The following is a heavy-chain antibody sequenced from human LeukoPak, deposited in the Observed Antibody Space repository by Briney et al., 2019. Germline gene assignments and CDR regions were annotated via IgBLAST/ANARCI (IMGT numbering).Heavy chain of an antibody. V-gene: IGHV4-4*02. CDR1: GDSISSSNW. CDR3: ARGAPPQN. J-gene: IGHJ4*02. Sequence: PSGTLSLTCAVSGDSISSSNWWSWVRQPPGKGLEWIGSVYYTGASYYNPSLKSRVTISIDTSKKHFSLKLTSVTAADTAVYYCARGAPPQNWGQGTLVTVSS. CDR2: VYYTGAS.